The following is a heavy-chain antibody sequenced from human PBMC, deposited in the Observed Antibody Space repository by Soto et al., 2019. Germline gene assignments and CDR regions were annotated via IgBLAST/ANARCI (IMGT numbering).Heavy chain of an antibody. Sequence: EVQLVESGGGLVQPGGSLRLSCAASGFTFSSYDMHWVRQATGKGLEWVSAIGTAGDTYYPGSVKGRFTISRENAKNSLYLKMNSLRAEDTAVYYCARDPSTYGMDVWGQGTTVTVSS. V-gene: IGHV3-13*01. CDR1: GFTFSSYD. J-gene: IGHJ6*02. CDR3: ARDPSTYGMDV. CDR2: IGTAGDT.